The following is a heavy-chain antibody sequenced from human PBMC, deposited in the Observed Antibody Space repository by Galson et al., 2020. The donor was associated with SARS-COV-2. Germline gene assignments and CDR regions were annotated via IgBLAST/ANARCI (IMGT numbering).Heavy chain of an antibody. CDR1: GGSSSGYY. CDR2: INHSGST. V-gene: IGHV4-34*01. CDR3: ARGTMVRGVPPRFDP. Sequence: SETLSLTCAVYGGSSSGYYWSWLRQPPGKGLEWIGEINHSGSTNYNPSLKSRVTISVDTSKNQFSLKLSSVTAADTAVYYCARGTMVRGVPPRFDPWGQGTLVTVSS. D-gene: IGHD3-10*01. J-gene: IGHJ5*02.